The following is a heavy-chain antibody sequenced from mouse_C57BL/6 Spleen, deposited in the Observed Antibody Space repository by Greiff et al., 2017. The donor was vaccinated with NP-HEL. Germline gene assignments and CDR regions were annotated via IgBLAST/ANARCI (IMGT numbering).Heavy chain of an antibody. J-gene: IGHJ2*01. CDR1: GFTFSDYY. D-gene: IGHD1-1*01. V-gene: IGHV5-16*01. CDR2: INYDGSST. Sequence: EVQRVESEGGLVQPGSSMKLSCTASGFTFSDYYMAWVRQVPETGLEWVANINYDGSSTYYLDSLKSRFIISRDNAKNILYLQMSSLKSEDTATYYCARAPDYYGSSLDYWGQGTTLTVSS. CDR3: ARAPDYYGSSLDY.